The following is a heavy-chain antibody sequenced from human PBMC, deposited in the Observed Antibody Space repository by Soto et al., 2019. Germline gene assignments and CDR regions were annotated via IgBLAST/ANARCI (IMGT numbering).Heavy chain of an antibody. J-gene: IGHJ4*02. CDR3: ARGDLVYDK. CDR1: SGAIGEYS. CDR2: LHKTGAT. Sequence: SETLSLNCYISSGAIGEYSWNWLRLAPEKGLELIAYLHKTGATRYNPYLESRAAISVDTSKNQLSLELRSVSAADTAIYYCARGDLVYDKWGQGTKVT. V-gene: IGHV4-59*01.